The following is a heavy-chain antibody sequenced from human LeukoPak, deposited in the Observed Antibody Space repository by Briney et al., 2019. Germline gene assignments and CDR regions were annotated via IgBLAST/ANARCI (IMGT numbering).Heavy chain of an antibody. J-gene: IGHJ4*02. CDR3: ARDRHYDFWDRQRGDY. V-gene: IGHV3-48*03. Sequence: PGGSLRLSCSASGFNFNNYAMNWVRQAPGKGLEWVSYISSSGSTIYYADSVKGRFTISRDNAKNSLYLQMNSLRAEDTAVYYCARDRHYDFWDRQRGDYWGQGTLVTVSS. D-gene: IGHD3-3*01. CDR2: ISSSGSTI. CDR1: GFNFNNYA.